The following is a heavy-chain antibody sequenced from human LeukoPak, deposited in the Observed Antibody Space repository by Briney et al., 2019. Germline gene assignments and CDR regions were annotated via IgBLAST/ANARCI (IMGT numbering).Heavy chain of an antibody. CDR3: AREGRYCTNGVCRYYGMDV. Sequence: ASVKVSCKASGYTFTSYYMHWVRQAPGQRLEWMGWINAGNGNTKYSQKFQGRVTITRDTSASTAYMELSSLRSEDTAVYYCAREGRYCTNGVCRYYGMDVWGQGTTVTVSS. D-gene: IGHD2-8*01. V-gene: IGHV1-3*01. CDR2: INAGNGNT. CDR1: GYTFTSYY. J-gene: IGHJ6*02.